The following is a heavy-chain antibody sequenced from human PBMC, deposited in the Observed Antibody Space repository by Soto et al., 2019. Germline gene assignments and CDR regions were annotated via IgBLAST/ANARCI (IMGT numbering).Heavy chain of an antibody. V-gene: IGHV3-30-3*01. CDR1: GFTFSSYA. CDR2: ISYDGSNK. D-gene: IGHD6-6*01. CDR3: AREIAASFDY. J-gene: IGHJ4*02. Sequence: GGSLRLSCAASGFTFSSYAMHWVRQAPGKGLEWVAVISYDGSNKYYADSVKGRFTISRDNSKNTLYLQMNSLRAEDTAVYYCAREIAASFDYWGQGTLVTV.